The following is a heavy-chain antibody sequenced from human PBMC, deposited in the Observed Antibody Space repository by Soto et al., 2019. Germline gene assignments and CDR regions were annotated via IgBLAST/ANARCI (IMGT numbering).Heavy chain of an antibody. Sequence: QLQLVESGGGVVQPGRSLRLSCAASASTFSNYIMHWVRQAPGKGLEWVAFISHDGSNSNYADFVEGRFTISRDNPKNMLYLQLSSLRPDDTAVYYCAGGDNYYALGVWGQGTTVTVSS. CDR2: ISHDGSNS. J-gene: IGHJ6*02. V-gene: IGHV3-30*04. CDR3: AGGDNYYALGV. D-gene: IGHD2-15*01. CDR1: ASTFSNYI.